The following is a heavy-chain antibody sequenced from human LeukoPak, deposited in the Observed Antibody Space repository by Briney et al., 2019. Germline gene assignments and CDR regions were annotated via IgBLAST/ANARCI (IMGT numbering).Heavy chain of an antibody. CDR1: GFTFSNHG. V-gene: IGHV3-23*01. CDR2: ISPSGDIT. J-gene: IGHJ4*02. CDR3: AKGMEGSYLVGATSDY. Sequence: PGGTLRLSCAASGFTFSNHGMNWVRQAPGKGLEWVSGISPSGDITYYADSVKGRFTISRDNSKNTLYLQMNSLRAEDTAVYYCAKGMEGSYLVGATSDYWGQGTLVTVSS. D-gene: IGHD1-26*01.